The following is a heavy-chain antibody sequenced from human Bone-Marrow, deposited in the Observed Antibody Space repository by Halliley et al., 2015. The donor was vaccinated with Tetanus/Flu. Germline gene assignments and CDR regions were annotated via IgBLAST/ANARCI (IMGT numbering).Heavy chain of an antibody. V-gene: IGHV3-23*01. D-gene: IGHD4-17*01. CDR3: AKGGHSDYGAN. CDR2: NSGGGVHA. J-gene: IGHJ4*02. Sequence: GWAAANSGGGVHAYHADSVKGRSPVSRDNSKNTLFLQLDSLRAEDPAVYYCAKGGHSDYGANWGQGTLVTVSS.